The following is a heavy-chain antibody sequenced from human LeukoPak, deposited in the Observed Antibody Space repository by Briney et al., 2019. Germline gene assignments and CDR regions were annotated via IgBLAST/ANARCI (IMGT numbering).Heavy chain of an antibody. J-gene: IGHJ4*02. Sequence: SVKVSCQASGGTFSSYAISWVRQAPGQGLEWMGGIIPIFGTANYAQKFQGRVTITADESTSTAYMELSRLKSEDTAVYYCARGETTVPYFDYWGQGTLVTVSS. CDR3: ARGETTVPYFDY. V-gene: IGHV1-69*13. D-gene: IGHD4-17*01. CDR2: IIPIFGTA. CDR1: GGTFSSYA.